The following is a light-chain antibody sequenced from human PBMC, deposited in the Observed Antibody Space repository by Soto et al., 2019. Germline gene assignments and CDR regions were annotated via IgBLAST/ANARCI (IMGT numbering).Light chain of an antibody. Sequence: DIVMTQSPASRYVTPGERDPLSCRACQSVSSNLAWYQQKLGQTPRLLIYGASTRATGIPARFSGSGSGTEFTLTISSLQSEDFAVYYCQQYNNWPPGTFGQGTKV. CDR3: QQYNNWPPGT. CDR2: GAS. CDR1: QSVSSN. V-gene: IGKV3-15*01. J-gene: IGKJ1*01.